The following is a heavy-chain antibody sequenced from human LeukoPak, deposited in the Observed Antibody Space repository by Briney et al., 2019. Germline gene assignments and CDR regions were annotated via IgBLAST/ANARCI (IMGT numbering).Heavy chain of an antibody. J-gene: IGHJ4*02. V-gene: IGHV1-2*02. CDR3: ARGYSRFDVGFDY. CDR2: INPNSGGT. CDR1: GYTFTCYY. D-gene: IGHD6-13*01. Sequence: GASVKVSCKASGYTFTCYYMHWVRQAPGQGLEWMGWINPNSGGTNYAQKFQGRVTMTRDTSISTAYMELSRLRSDDTAVYYCARGYSRFDVGFDYWGQGTLVTVSS.